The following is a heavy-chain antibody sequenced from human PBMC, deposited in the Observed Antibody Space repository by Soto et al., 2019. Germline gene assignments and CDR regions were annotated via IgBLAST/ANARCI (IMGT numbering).Heavy chain of an antibody. Sequence: VQLVQSGAEVKKPGSSVKVSCKASGGTFSSYAMSWVRQAPGKGLEWVSAISGSGGSTYYADSVKGRFTISRDNSKNTLYLQMNSLRAEDTAVYYCAKGVVAARGWDAFDIWGQGTMVTVSS. CDR1: GGTFSSYA. D-gene: IGHD2-15*01. J-gene: IGHJ3*02. CDR3: AKGVVAARGWDAFDI. CDR2: ISGSGGST. V-gene: IGHV3-23*04.